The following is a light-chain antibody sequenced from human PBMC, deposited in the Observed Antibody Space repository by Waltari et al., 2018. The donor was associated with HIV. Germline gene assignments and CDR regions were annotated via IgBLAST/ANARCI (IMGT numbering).Light chain of an antibody. J-gene: IGLJ2*01. CDR3: SSYAGSNNLV. V-gene: IGLV2-8*01. CDR2: EVS. Sequence: QSALTQPPSASGSPGQSVTISCTGTSSDVGGYNYVPWYQQHPGKAPKHMIYEVSKRPSGVPDRFSGSKSGNTASLTVSGLKAEDEADYYCSSYAGSNNLVFGGGTKLTVL. CDR1: SSDVGGYNY.